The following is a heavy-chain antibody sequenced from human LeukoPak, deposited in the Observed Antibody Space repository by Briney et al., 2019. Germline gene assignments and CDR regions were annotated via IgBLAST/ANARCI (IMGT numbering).Heavy chain of an antibody. CDR2: IYYSEST. Sequence: SETLSLTCTVSGGSISSYYWSWIRQPPGKGLEWIGYIYYSESTNYNPSLKSRVTISVDTSKNQFSLKLSSVTAADTAVYYCARPYQLPGSWYFDLWGRGTLVTVSS. CDR1: GGSISSYY. V-gene: IGHV4-59*01. D-gene: IGHD2-2*01. CDR3: ARPYQLPGSWYFDL. J-gene: IGHJ2*01.